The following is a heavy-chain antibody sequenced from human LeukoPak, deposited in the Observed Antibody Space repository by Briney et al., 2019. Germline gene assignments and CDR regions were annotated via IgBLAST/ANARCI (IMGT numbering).Heavy chain of an antibody. V-gene: IGHV3-30*04. D-gene: IGHD6-13*01. Sequence: GGSLRLSCAASGFTFSSYAMHWVRQAPGKGLEWVAVISYDGSNKYYADSVKGRFTISRDNAKNSLYLQMNSLRAEDTAVYFCARVGALSSSWLLYWGQGTLVTASS. CDR3: ARVGALSSSWLLY. CDR1: GFTFSSYA. J-gene: IGHJ4*02. CDR2: ISYDGSNK.